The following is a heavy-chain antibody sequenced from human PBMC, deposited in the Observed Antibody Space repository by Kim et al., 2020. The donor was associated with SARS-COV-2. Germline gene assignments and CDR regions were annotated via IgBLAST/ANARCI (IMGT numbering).Heavy chain of an antibody. Sequence: ASVKGRFTISRDASKSIAYLQMNSLKTEDTAVYYCSRITIFGVVTDSFDYWGQGTLVTVSS. CDR3: SRITIFGVVTDSFDY. V-gene: IGHV3-49*01. D-gene: IGHD3-3*01. J-gene: IGHJ4*02.